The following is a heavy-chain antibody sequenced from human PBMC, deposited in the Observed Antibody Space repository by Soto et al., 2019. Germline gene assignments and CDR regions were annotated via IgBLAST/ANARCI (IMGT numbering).Heavy chain of an antibody. CDR2: INHSGST. V-gene: IGHV4-34*01. CDR1: GGSFSGYY. CDR3: ARVDDYGDYKSWFDP. Sequence: SETLSLTCAVYGGSFSGYYWSWIRQPPGKGLEWIGEINHSGSTNYNPSLKSRVTISVDTSKNQFSLKLSSVTAADTAVYYCARVDDYGDYKSWFDPWGQGTLVTVSS. J-gene: IGHJ5*02. D-gene: IGHD4-17*01.